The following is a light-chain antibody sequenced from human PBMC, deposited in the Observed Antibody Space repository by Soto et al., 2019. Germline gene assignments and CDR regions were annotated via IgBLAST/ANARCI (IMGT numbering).Light chain of an antibody. Sequence: NFMLTRTHSVSESPGKTVTMSCTRSSGSIASNYVQSFQLRPGSAPTTVIYDDNQRPSGVPDRFSGSIDRSSNSAFLTIYGLKTEDEADYFCESYDPNTWVFGGGTKLTVL. CDR1: SGSIASNY. CDR3: ESYDPNTWV. CDR2: DDN. V-gene: IGLV6-57*03. J-gene: IGLJ3*02.